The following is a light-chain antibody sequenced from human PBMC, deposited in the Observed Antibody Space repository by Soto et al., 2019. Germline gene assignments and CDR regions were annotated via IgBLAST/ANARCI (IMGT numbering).Light chain of an antibody. J-gene: IGLJ1*01. V-gene: IGLV2-11*01. CDR3: CSYAGRYTYV. Sequence: QSALTQPRSVSGSPGQSVTISCTGTSSDFGGYNYVSWYQHHPGKAPKLMIYDVSKRPSGVPDRFSGSKSGNTASLTISGLQTEDEADYYCCSYAGRYTYVFGTGTKVTVL. CDR1: SSDFGGYNY. CDR2: DVS.